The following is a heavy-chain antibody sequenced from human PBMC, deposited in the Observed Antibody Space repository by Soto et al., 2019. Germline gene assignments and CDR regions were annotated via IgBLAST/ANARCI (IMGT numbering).Heavy chain of an antibody. CDR3: ARDGYSYALDV. Sequence: EVQLVESGGGVVQPGGSLRLSCAASGFTIGGAWMSWVRQAPGKGLEWVAKIGQDGNEMYYVDAVRGRFTISRDNAKNSLYLQMNSLRVEDTALYYCARDGYSYALDVWGQGTTVTVSS. CDR1: GFTIGGAW. J-gene: IGHJ6*02. CDR2: IGQDGNEM. V-gene: IGHV3-7*01.